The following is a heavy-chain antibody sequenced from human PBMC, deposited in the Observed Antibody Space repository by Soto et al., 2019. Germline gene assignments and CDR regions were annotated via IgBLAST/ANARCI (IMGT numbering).Heavy chain of an antibody. CDR3: ATSTWYAFDI. V-gene: IGHV3-21*01. CDR1: GFTFSNSI. CDR2: ISGSSDFL. J-gene: IGHJ3*02. D-gene: IGHD2-2*01. Sequence: GGSLRLSCAASGFTFSNSIINWVRQAPGQALEWVSSISGSSDFLCYAASVKGRFTISRDTTTNSLYLQMNSMRAEDTAVYYCATSTWYAFDIWGQGTMVTVSS.